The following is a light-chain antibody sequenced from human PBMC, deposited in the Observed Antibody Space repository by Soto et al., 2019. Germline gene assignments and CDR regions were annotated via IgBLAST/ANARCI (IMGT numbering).Light chain of an antibody. CDR2: KAS. CDR1: QSISSY. Sequence: DIQMTQSPSSLSASVGDRVTITVRASQSISSYLNWYQQKPGKAPKLLIYKASTLKSGVPSRFSGSGSGTEFTLTISSLQPDDFATYYCQHYNSYSEAFGQRTKV. CDR3: QHYNSYSEA. V-gene: IGKV1-5*03. J-gene: IGKJ1*01.